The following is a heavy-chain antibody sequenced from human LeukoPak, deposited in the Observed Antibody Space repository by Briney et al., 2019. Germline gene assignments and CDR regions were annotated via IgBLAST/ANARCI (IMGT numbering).Heavy chain of an antibody. CDR3: TKDTFGAEDY. CDR1: GFTFRNYW. J-gene: IGHJ4*02. CDR2: IDPSGSGT. V-gene: IGHV3-74*01. D-gene: IGHD3-10*01. Sequence: GGSLRLSCTASGFTFRNYWLHRVRQTPGKGLMWVSRIDPSGSGTNYADSVKGRFTISRDNADNTLYLQMNSLRAEDTAVYYCTKDTFGAEDYWGQGTLVIVSS.